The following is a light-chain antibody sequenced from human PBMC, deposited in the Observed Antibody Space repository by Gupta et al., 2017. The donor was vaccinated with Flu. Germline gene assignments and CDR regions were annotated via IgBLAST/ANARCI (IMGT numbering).Light chain of an antibody. J-gene: IGKJ2*01. CDR1: QTVGNY. V-gene: IGKV3-11*01. Sequence: EIVLTQSPATLSLSPGERATLSCRASQTVGNYLAWYQQKPGQSPRLLIYGASSRTTGVPARFSGSGSGTDFTLTITSREPEEFAVYYCRHRGNWPPYSFGQGTKLEI. CDR2: GAS. CDR3: RHRGNWPPYS.